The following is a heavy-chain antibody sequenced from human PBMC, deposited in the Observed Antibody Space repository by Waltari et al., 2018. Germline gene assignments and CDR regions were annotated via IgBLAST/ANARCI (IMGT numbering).Heavy chain of an antibody. D-gene: IGHD5-12*01. Sequence: QLRLQESGPGLAKPSETLSLTCTVSGGPISSGGYYWGWIRQSPGKGLEWIGSIYYSGSTYYNPTLESRVTISGDTSKNEFSLKLSSVTAADTAVYYCARHWKRSGYRFDPWGQGTLVTVSS. J-gene: IGHJ5*02. CDR1: GGPISSGGYY. CDR3: ARHWKRSGYRFDP. V-gene: IGHV4-39*01. CDR2: IYYSGST.